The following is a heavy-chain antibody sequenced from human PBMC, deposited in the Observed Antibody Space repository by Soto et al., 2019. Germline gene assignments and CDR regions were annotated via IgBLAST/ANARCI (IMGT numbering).Heavy chain of an antibody. CDR1: TACLSSGNYY. J-gene: IGHJ4*02. D-gene: IGHD1-26*01. Sequence: QVQLQESGPGLVKPSQTLSLTCTVSTACLSSGNYYWTWIRQHPGKGLEWIGYIYYSGSTYYNPSLKSRVTISVDTSMNQFSLKLSSVTAADTAMYYCARGMGRYYFDYWGQGTLVTVSS. CDR2: IYYSGST. V-gene: IGHV4-31*03. CDR3: ARGMGRYYFDY.